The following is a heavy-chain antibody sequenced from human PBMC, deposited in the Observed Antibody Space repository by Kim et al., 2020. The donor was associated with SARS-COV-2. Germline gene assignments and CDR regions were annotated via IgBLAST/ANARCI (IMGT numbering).Heavy chain of an antibody. D-gene: IGHD2-15*01. J-gene: IGHJ3*02. Sequence: GGSLRLSCAASGFTFSSYGMHWVRQAPGKGLEWVAVIWYDGSNKYYADSVKGRFTISRDNSKNTLYLQMNSLRAEDTAVYYCAKDGNGGSWNDAFDIWGQGTMVTVSS. CDR3: AKDGNGGSWNDAFDI. CDR2: IWYDGSNK. CDR1: GFTFSSYG. V-gene: IGHV3-33*06.